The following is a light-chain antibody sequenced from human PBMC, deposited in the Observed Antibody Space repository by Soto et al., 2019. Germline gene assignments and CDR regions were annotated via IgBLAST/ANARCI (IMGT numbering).Light chain of an antibody. CDR3: QHYNSDST. J-gene: IGKJ1*01. CDR1: QSISIW. Sequence: IQMTQSPSTLSASVGDRVTITCRASQSISIWLAWYQQKPGKAPKLLIYKASSLESEVPSRFSGSGSGTDFTLTINRLQPDASATYYCQHYNSDSTFGQGTKVEIK. CDR2: KAS. V-gene: IGKV1-5*03.